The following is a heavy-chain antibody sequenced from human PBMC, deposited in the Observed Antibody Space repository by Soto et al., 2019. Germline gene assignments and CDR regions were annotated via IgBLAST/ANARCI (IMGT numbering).Heavy chain of an antibody. D-gene: IGHD3-3*01. V-gene: IGHV3-23*01. Sequence: EVQLLESGGGLVRPGGSLRLSCAASGFTFSSYAMSWVRQAPGKGLEWVSAISGSGGSTYYADSAKGRFTISRDNSKNSLYLQMKSLRAEDTDVYYCAKGMAITCFGVVLDYWGQGTLVTVSS. CDR2: ISGSGGST. CDR1: GFTFSSYA. CDR3: AKGMAITCFGVVLDY. J-gene: IGHJ4*02.